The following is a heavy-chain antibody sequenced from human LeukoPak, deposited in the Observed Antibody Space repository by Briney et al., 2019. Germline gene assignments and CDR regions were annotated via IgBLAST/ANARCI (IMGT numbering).Heavy chain of an antibody. J-gene: IGHJ6*03. CDR2: IYYSGST. V-gene: IGHV4-59*01. CDR3: ARETSQKGAHYMDV. Sequence: PSETLSLTCTVSGGSISSYYWSWIRQPPGKGLEWIGYIYYSGSTNHNPSLKSRLTISVDTSKNQFSLKLSSVTAADTAVYYCARETSQKGAHYMDVWGKGTTVTISS. D-gene: IGHD3-16*01. CDR1: GGSISSYY.